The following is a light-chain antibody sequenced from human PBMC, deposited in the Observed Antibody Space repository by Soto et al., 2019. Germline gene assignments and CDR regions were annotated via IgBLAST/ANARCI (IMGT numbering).Light chain of an antibody. J-gene: IGKJ2*01. CDR3: QQSYSNPYT. V-gene: IGKV1-39*01. CDR1: QSISSY. Sequence: DIQMTQSPSSLSASVGDRVTITCRESQSISSYLNWYQQKPGKAPKLLIYAASSFQSGVPSRFSGSGSGTDFTLTISSLQPEDCATYYCQQSYSNPYTFGQGTKLEIK. CDR2: AAS.